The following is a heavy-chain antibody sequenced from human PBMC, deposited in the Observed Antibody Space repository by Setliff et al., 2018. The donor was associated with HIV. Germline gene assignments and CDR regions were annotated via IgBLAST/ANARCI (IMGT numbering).Heavy chain of an antibody. Sequence: SETLSLTCSVSGGSIRADGHCWTWFRQPAGKGLGWIGHICSTGSISYNPSLKSRVTISEETSKNQVSLKLTSMTAPDAAVYYCARGFRSSSALYWYDPWGQGTLVTVSS. CDR1: GGSIRADGHC. CDR2: ICSTGSI. V-gene: IGHV4-61*09. D-gene: IGHD6-6*01. CDR3: ARGFRSSSALYWYDP. J-gene: IGHJ5*02.